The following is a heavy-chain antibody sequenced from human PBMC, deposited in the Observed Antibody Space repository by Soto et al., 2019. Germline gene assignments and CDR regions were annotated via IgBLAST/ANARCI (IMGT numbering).Heavy chain of an antibody. V-gene: IGHV6-1*01. CDR2: TYYRSKWYS. CDR1: GDSVSSNSAA. CDR3: ARGRHSTSSDIVSTAPFDY. D-gene: IGHD5-12*01. Sequence: QVQLQQSGPGLVKPSQTLSLTCAISGDSVSSNSAAWNWIRQSPSRGLEWLGRTYYRSKWYSDYAVSVKSRITINPGTSKNQFSLQLNSVTPEDTAVYYCARGRHSTSSDIVSTAPFDYWGQGTLVTVSS. J-gene: IGHJ4*02.